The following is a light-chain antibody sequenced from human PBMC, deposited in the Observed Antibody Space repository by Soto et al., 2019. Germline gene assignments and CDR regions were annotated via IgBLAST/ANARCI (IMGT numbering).Light chain of an antibody. Sequence: EIVLTQSPATLSLSPGERATLSCRASQSVSSYLAWYQQKPGQAPRLLIYDASNRATGIPARFSGSGSGTDFTLTISILGPEDFAVYYCQQRSSWPPAYTFGQGTKLEIK. CDR2: DAS. V-gene: IGKV3-11*01. J-gene: IGKJ2*01. CDR3: QQRSSWPPAYT. CDR1: QSVSSY.